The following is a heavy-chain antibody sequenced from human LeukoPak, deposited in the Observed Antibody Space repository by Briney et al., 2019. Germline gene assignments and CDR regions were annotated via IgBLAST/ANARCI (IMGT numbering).Heavy chain of an antibody. Sequence: GGSLRLSCAASGFTFSSYAMSWVRQAPGKGLEWVSTISGSGGSTYYADSVKGRFTISRDNSKNTLYLQMNSLRAEDTAVYYCAKAGSIWGSYREYFDYWGQGTLVTVSS. CDR1: GFTFSSYA. CDR2: ISGSGGST. CDR3: AKAGSIWGSYREYFDY. D-gene: IGHD3-16*02. V-gene: IGHV3-23*01. J-gene: IGHJ4*02.